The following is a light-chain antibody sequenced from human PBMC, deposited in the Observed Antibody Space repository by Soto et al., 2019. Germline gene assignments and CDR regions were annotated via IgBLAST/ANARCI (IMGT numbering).Light chain of an antibody. Sequence: EIVLTQSPGTLSLSPGERATLSCRASQSVSSSYLAWYQQKPGQAHRLLIYGASSRATGIPDRFSGSGSGTDFTLTISRLEPEDFAVYYCQQYCSSPPYTFGQGPKLEIK. CDR1: QSVSSSY. J-gene: IGKJ2*01. CDR2: GAS. CDR3: QQYCSSPPYT. V-gene: IGKV3-20*01.